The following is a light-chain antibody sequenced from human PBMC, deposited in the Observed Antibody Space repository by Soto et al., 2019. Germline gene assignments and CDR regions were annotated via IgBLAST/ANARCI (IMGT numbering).Light chain of an antibody. V-gene: IGLV2-14*03. CDR1: SSDIGAYNF. CDR3: TSWTTSTTMI. Sequence: QSALTQPASVSGSPGQSITISCTGTSSDIGAYNFVSWYQQHPGKAPKLMLYDVNIPPSGVSNRFSGSQSGNTAFLTISGLQAEDEADYYRTSWTTSTTMIFGGGTKLTLL. CDR2: DVN. J-gene: IGLJ2*01.